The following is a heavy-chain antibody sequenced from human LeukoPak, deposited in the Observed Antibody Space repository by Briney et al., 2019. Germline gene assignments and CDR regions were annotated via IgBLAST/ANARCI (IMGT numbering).Heavy chain of an antibody. D-gene: IGHD4-17*01. V-gene: IGHV3-23*01. CDR2: ISGSGADT. CDR1: GFTFSSFA. CDR3: AKDQKWTDYGEFHF. J-gene: IGHJ4*02. Sequence: GGSLRLSCAASGFTFSSFAMSWVRQAPEKGLEWVSAISGSGADTYYTDSVRGRFTISRDNSKNTLFLQMSSLRAEDTAIYYCAKDQKWTDYGEFHFWGPGTLVTVSS.